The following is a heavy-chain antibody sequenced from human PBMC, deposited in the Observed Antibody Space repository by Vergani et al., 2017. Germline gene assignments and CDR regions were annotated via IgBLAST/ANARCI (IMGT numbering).Heavy chain of an antibody. CDR2: INHSGST. V-gene: IGHV4-34*01. Sequence: QVQLQQWGAGLLKPSETLSLTCAVYGGSFSGYYWSWIRQPPGKGLEWIGEINHSGSTNNNPSLKSRVTISVDTSKNQFSLKLSSVTAADTAVYYCARGDCSSTSCETFDYWGQGTLVTVSS. D-gene: IGHD2-2*01. J-gene: IGHJ4*02. CDR1: GGSFSGYY. CDR3: ARGDCSSTSCETFDY.